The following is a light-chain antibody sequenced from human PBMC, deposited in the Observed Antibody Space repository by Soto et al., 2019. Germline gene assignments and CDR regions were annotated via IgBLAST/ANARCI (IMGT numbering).Light chain of an antibody. CDR1: QSVSSN. Sequence: IVMTQSPATLSVSPGERATLSCRASQSVSSNLAWYQQKPGQTPKLLIYVASTRATGIPARFSGSGSGTEFSLTISSLQSEDFAVYYCQRYNVWPFTFGGGTKVEFK. J-gene: IGKJ4*01. V-gene: IGKV3-15*01. CDR2: VAS. CDR3: QRYNVWPFT.